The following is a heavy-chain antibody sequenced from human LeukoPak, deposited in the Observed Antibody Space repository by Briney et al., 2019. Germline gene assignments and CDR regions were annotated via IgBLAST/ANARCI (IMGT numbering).Heavy chain of an antibody. CDR3: ARGADGVSSNSRGWFDP. CDR1: GYTFTGYY. Sequence: SCKASGYTFTGYYMHWVRQAPGKGLEWVAVISYDGSNKYYADSVKGRFTISRDNSKNTLYLQMNSLRAEDTAVYSCARGADGVSSNSRGWFDPWGQGTLVTVSS. CDR2: ISYDGSNK. V-gene: IGHV3-30*04. D-gene: IGHD2-15*01. J-gene: IGHJ5*02.